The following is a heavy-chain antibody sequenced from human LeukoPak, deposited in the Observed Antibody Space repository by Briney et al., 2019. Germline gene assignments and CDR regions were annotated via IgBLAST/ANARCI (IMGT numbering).Heavy chain of an antibody. J-gene: IGHJ4*02. V-gene: IGHV4-30-2*01. CDR3: ARDSSSSNGYYFDY. Sequence: SETLSLTCTVSGGSISSGGYYWSWIRQPPGKGLEWIGYIYHSGSTYYNPSLKSRVTISVDRSKNQFSLKLSSVTAADTAVYYCARDSSSSNGYYFDYWGQGTLVTVSS. CDR2: IYHSGST. D-gene: IGHD6-6*01. CDR1: GGSISSGGYY.